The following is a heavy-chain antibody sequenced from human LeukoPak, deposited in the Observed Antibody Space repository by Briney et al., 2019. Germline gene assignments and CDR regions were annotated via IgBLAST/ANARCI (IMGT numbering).Heavy chain of an antibody. CDR3: ATAVNPRYYFDY. J-gene: IGHJ4*02. V-gene: IGHV1-24*01. CDR1: GYTLTELS. CDR2: FDPEDGET. Sequence: ASVKVSCKVSGYTLTELSMHWVRQAPGKGLEWMGGFDPEDGETIYAQKFQGRVTMTEDTSTDTAYMELSSLRSGDTAVYYCATAVNPRYYFDYWGQGTLVTVSS.